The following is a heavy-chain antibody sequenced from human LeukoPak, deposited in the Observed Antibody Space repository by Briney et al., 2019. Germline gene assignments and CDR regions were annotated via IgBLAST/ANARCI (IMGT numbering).Heavy chain of an antibody. J-gene: IGHJ4*02. V-gene: IGHV3-7*01. CDR2: INQDGSEK. CDR1: GFIFSTHW. D-gene: IGHD4-17*01. CDR3: ARCRDGEYDF. Sequence: GGSLTLACPGAGFIFSTHWMIWVRQAAGRGLEWVANINQDGSEKYYVDSVKGRFTISRDNTKSSMYLEMNSLRADDTAVYYCARCRDGEYDFWGQGTLVTVSS.